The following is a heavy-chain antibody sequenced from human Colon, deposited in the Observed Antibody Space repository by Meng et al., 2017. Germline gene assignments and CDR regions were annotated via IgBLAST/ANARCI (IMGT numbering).Heavy chain of an antibody. V-gene: IGHV4-61*01. J-gene: IGHJ4*02. CDR3: AREAGGTASYDY. CDR1: GGSVSSGSYY. D-gene: IGHD5-18*01. Sequence: QVLLQESGPGLVRPSEPLPLTCTVSGGSVSSGSYYWSSLRQPPGQGLELIGYIYYSGHTNYNPALKSRVTISADTSKNQFSLKLTSVTAADTAVYYCAREAGGTASYDYWGQGTLVTVSS. CDR2: IYYSGHT.